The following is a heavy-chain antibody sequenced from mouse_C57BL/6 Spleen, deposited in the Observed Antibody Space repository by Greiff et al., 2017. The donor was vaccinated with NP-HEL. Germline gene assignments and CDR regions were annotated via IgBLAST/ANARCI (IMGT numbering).Heavy chain of an antibody. J-gene: IGHJ2*01. Sequence: EVKLMESGPGLVKPSQSLSLTCTVTGYSITSGYDWHWIRHFPGNKLEWMGYISYSGSTNYNPSLKSRISITHDTSKNHFFLKLNSVTTEDTATYYCARGGTGPFDYWGQGTTLTVSS. V-gene: IGHV3-1*01. CDR1: GYSITSGYD. D-gene: IGHD4-1*01. CDR2: ISYSGST. CDR3: ARGGTGPFDY.